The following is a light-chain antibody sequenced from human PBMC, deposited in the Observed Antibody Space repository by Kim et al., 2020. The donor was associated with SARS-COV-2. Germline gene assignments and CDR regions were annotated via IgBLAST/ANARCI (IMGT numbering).Light chain of an antibody. CDR3: NSRDSSSNQLV. V-gene: IGLV3-19*01. CDR2: GKN. CDR1: SLRNYY. J-gene: IGLJ3*02. Sequence: ALGQTVRITCQGESLRNYYASWYQLKPGQAPVVVIYGKNNRLSGIPDRFSGSTSGNTASLTITGAHAEDEAAYYCNSRDSSSNQLVFGGGTKLTVL.